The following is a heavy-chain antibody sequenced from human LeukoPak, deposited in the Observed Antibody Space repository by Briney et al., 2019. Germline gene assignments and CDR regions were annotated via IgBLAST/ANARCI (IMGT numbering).Heavy chain of an antibody. CDR2: INHSGST. V-gene: IGHV4-34*01. Sequence: PSETLSLTCAVFGGSFSGYYWSWVRQPPGKGLEWIGEINHSGSTNYNPSLKSRVTISVDTSKNQFSLKLNSVTGADTAVYYCARGLRLGGGLDYWGKGTLVTVSS. CDR1: GGSFSGYY. D-gene: IGHD3-10*01. J-gene: IGHJ4*02. CDR3: ARGLRLGGGLDY.